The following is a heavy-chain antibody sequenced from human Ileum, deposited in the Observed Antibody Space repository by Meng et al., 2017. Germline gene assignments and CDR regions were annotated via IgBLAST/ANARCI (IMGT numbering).Heavy chain of an antibody. CDR2: IYYNGNT. Sequence: QLQLQESGPGLAKPSQTPSLSCAVSGDSIRYSSYYWGWVRQPPGQGLEWIGSIYYNGNTYYSPSLKSRVTVSIDTSKSQFSLKLTSVTAADTAVYYCVRSSGWVRTGFDPWGQGTLVTVSS. CDR3: VRSSGWVRTGFDP. V-gene: IGHV4-39*01. J-gene: IGHJ5*02. D-gene: IGHD6-19*01. CDR1: GDSIRYSSYY.